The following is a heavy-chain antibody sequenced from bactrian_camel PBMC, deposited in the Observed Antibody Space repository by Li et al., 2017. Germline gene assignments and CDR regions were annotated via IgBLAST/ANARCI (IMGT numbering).Heavy chain of an antibody. CDR2: IGTDGGT. Sequence: HVQLVESGGGSEQSGGSLRLSCAVSGYIVTYDTYCMGWFRQAPGKERERVATIGTDGGTWYANTVQGRFTISQDNAKNMLYLQMNSLKPEDTAMYYCAAGGVTGWAMTFGYWGQGTQVTVS. J-gene: IGHJ6*01. CDR3: AAGGVTGWAMTFGY. V-gene: IGHV3S53*01. D-gene: IGHD5*01. CDR1: GYIVTYDTYC.